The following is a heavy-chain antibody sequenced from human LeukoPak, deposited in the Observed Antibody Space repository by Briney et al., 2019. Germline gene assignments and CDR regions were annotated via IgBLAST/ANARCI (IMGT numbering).Heavy chain of an antibody. CDR3: ARQGYDILTGYIDAFDI. J-gene: IGHJ3*02. D-gene: IGHD3-9*01. CDR1: GGSVSSYY. Sequence: KPSETLSLTCTVSGGSVSSYYWTWIRQPPGKGLEWIGYISYAVNTYYTPSLKGRVTISVDISKNQFSLKLRSVTAADTAIYYCARQGYDILTGYIDAFDIWGQGTMVTVSS. CDR2: ISYAVNT. V-gene: IGHV4-59*08.